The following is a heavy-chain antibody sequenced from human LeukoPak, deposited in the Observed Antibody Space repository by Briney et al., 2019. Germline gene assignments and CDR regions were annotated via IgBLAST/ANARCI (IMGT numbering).Heavy chain of an antibody. Sequence: GASVKVSRKASGYTFTSYGISWVRQAPGQGLEWMGWISAYNGNTNYAQKLQGRVTMTTDTSTSTAYMELRSLRSDDTAVYYCASLYYDSSGYYSPSDYWGQGTLVTVSS. V-gene: IGHV1-18*01. CDR1: GYTFTSYG. CDR3: ASLYYDSSGYYSPSDY. CDR2: ISAYNGNT. J-gene: IGHJ4*02. D-gene: IGHD3-22*01.